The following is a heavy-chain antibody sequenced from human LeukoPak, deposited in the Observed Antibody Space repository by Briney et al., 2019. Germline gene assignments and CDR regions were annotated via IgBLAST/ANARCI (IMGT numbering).Heavy chain of an antibody. V-gene: IGHV3-23*01. Sequence: ETLSLTCAVYGGSFSGYYWSWVRQAPGKGPDWVSAITGGGDGTYYADSVKGRFTISRDNSKNTLYLQMNSLRAEDTAIYYCAKDSPVLTYWGQGALVTVSS. CDR2: ITGGGDGT. CDR3: AKDSPVLTY. J-gene: IGHJ4*02. CDR1: GGSFSGYY.